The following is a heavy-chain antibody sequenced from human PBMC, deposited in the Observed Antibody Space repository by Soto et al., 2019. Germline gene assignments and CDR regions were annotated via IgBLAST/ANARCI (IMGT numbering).Heavy chain of an antibody. CDR3: AKDLLGGEAQVAFDI. CDR1: GFTFSNYA. V-gene: IGHV3-23*01. Sequence: GGSLRLSCAASGFTFSNYAINWVRQAPGKGLEWVSGITGSGTRTYYADSVKGRFTISRDNSKNTLYLQMSSLRAEDAAVYYCAKDLLGGEAQVAFDIWGQGTMVTVSS. J-gene: IGHJ3*02. D-gene: IGHD1-26*01. CDR2: ITGSGTRT.